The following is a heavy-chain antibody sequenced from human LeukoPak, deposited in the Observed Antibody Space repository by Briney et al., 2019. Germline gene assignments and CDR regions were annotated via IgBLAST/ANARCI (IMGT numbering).Heavy chain of an antibody. D-gene: IGHD3-22*01. CDR1: GGSFSGYY. CDR3: ARGRQEISMILVVMTGVSYYLDV. CDR2: INLSGST. Sequence: PPETLSLTCAVYGGSFSGYYWTWIRQSPGKGLEWIGEINLSGSTYYNPSLKSRLTISRDTSKNQFSLRLSSVTAADTAVYYCARGRQEISMILVVMTGVSYYLDVWGKGTTVTVS. J-gene: IGHJ6*03. V-gene: IGHV4-34*01.